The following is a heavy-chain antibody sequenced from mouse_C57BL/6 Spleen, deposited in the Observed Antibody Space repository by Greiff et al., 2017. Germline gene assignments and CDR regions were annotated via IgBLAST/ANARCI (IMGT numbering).Heavy chain of an antibody. CDR2: IHPNSGST. J-gene: IGHJ4*01. CDR1: GYTFTSYW. CDR3: AKRDTTVVATDAMDY. D-gene: IGHD1-1*01. V-gene: IGHV1-64*01. Sequence: QVQLQQPGAELVKPGASVKLSCKASGYTFTSYWMHWVKQRPGQGLEWIGMIHPNSGSTNYNEKFKSTATLTVDKCSSTASMQLSSLPSEDSAVFYCAKRDTTVVATDAMDYWGQGTSVTGS.